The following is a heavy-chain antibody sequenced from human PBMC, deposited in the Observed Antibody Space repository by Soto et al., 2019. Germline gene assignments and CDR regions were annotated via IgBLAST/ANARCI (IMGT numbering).Heavy chain of an antibody. CDR3: ARMGDFWSGPGELDP. J-gene: IGHJ5*02. D-gene: IGHD3-3*01. Sequence: TSETLSLTCTVSGGSISSSSCYWAWNRQSPGKGLEWIGSVYYNGFTYYNPSLKSRVTISVDTSKNQFSLKLTSVTAADTAVYYCARMGDFWSGPGELDPWGQGTLDTVSS. CDR1: GGSISSSSCY. V-gene: IGHV4-39*01. CDR2: VYYNGFT.